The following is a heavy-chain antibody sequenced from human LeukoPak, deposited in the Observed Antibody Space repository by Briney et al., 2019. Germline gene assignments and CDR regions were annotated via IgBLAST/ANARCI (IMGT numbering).Heavy chain of an antibody. D-gene: IGHD3-10*01. CDR1: GASFSVYY. CDR3: ARLWSPITMVRGAIDY. CDR2: INHSGST. V-gene: IGHV4-34*01. Sequence: SETLSLTWAVDGASFSVYYCSWIRQPPGKWLEWIGEINHSGSTNYNPSLKSRGTISVDTSKNQFSLKLSSVTAADTAVYYCARLWSPITMVRGAIDYWGQGTLVTVSS. J-gene: IGHJ4*02.